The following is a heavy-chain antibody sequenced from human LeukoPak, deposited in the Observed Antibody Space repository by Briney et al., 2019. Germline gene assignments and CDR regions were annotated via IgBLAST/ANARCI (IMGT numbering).Heavy chain of an antibody. CDR1: GGSISGYY. V-gene: IGHV4-59*01. J-gene: IGHJ4*02. Sequence: SETLSLTCTVSGGSISGYYWSWIRQPPGKGLEWIGYIYYSGSTNYNPSLKSRVTISVDTSKNQFSLKLSSVTAADTAVYYCARGSGYYGSGSYLAYWGQGTLVTVSS. D-gene: IGHD3-10*01. CDR2: IYYSGST. CDR3: ARGSGYYGSGSYLAY.